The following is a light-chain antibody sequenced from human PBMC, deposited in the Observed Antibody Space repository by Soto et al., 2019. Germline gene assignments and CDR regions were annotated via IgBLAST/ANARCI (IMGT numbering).Light chain of an antibody. V-gene: IGKV1-8*01. Sequence: LLTQSPSSFSVSTGDRATITCRARQGIHNYLAWYQQVPGKAPKLLLYAACILQTGVPSRFSGSGSGIDFSLTIGELQSEDFVTYFCQHDYNYSLTFGKGTTVE. CDR3: QHDYNYSLT. J-gene: IGKJ1*01. CDR1: QGIHNY. CDR2: AAC.